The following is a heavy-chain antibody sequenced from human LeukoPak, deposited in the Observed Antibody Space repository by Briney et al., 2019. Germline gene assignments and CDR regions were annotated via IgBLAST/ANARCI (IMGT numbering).Heavy chain of an antibody. CDR1: GFTFSDYY. CDR3: ARAYCSSTSCYSWGRDAFDI. J-gene: IGHJ3*02. V-gene: IGHV3-11*04. Sequence: GGFLRLSCAASGFTFSDYYMSWIRQAPGKGLEWVSYISSSGSTIYYADSVKGRFTIFRDNAKNSLYLQMNSLRAEDTAVYYCARAYCSSTSCYSWGRDAFDIWGQGTMVTVSS. D-gene: IGHD2-2*02. CDR2: ISSSGSTI.